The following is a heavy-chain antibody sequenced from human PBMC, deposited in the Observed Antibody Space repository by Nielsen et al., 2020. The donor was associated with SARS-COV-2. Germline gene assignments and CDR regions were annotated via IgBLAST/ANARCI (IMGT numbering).Heavy chain of an antibody. CDR1: GGSISSSSYY. Sequence: SETLSLTCTVSGGSISSSSYYWGWIRQPPGKGLEWIGSIYYSGSTYYNPSLKSRVTISVDTSKNQFSLKLSSVTAADTAVYYCARAKYYDFWSGYYLFDPWGQGTLVTVSS. D-gene: IGHD3-3*01. J-gene: IGHJ5*02. CDR3: ARAKYYDFWSGYYLFDP. V-gene: IGHV4-39*07. CDR2: IYYSGST.